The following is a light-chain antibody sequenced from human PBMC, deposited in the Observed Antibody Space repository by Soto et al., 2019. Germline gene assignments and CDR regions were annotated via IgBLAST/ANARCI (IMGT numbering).Light chain of an antibody. Sequence: EIVMTQSPATLSVSPGERATLSCRASQSVTRKLAWYQQKPGQAPRLLTYDTSTRARGIPVRFSGSGSGTDFNLNISSLQSEDFAVYYCQQYSNWPPLTFGGGTKVEIK. CDR1: QSVTRK. CDR3: QQYSNWPPLT. J-gene: IGKJ4*01. CDR2: DTS. V-gene: IGKV3D-15*01.